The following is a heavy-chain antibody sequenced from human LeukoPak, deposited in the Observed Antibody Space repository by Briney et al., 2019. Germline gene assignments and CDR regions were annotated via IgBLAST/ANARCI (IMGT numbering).Heavy chain of an antibody. D-gene: IGHD3-3*01. CDR2: IYYTGST. J-gene: IGHJ4*02. V-gene: IGHV4-59*01. Sequence: SETLSLTCTVSGGSISTYYWSWIRQPPGKGLEWIGYIYYTGSTNYNPSLQSRVTISVDTSKNQFSLKLSSVTAADTAVYYCARSRVRFLEWPPAVWGQGTLVTVSS. CDR1: GGSISTYY. CDR3: ARSRVRFLEWPPAV.